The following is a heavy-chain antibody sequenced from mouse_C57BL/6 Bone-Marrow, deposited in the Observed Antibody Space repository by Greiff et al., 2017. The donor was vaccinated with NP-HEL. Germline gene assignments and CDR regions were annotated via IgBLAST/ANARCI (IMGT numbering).Heavy chain of an antibody. J-gene: IGHJ1*03. CDR1: GYTFTSYW. D-gene: IGHD2-1*01. CDR2: ISPYDSET. Sequence: VQLQQPGAELVRPGSSVKLSCTASGYTFTSYWMDWVKQTPGQGLEWIGNISPYDSETHYNQKFKDKATLTVDKSSSTAYMQLSSLTSEDSAVYYCAKGNYGDWYFDVWGTGTTVTVSS. CDR3: AKGNYGDWYFDV. V-gene: IGHV1-61*01.